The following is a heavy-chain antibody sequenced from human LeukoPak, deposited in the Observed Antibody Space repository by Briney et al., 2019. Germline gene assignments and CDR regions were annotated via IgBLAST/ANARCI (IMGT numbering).Heavy chain of an antibody. CDR3: ARFSSGWTAFDY. CDR2: IYYSGST. J-gene: IGHJ4*02. CDR1: GGSISSYY. D-gene: IGHD6-19*01. V-gene: IGHV4-59*01. Sequence: PSETLSLTCTVSGGSISSYYWSWIRQSPGKALEWIGYIYYSGSTNYKPSLKSRVTISVDTSKNQFSLKLSSVTAADTAVYYCARFSSGWTAFDYWGQGTLVTVSS.